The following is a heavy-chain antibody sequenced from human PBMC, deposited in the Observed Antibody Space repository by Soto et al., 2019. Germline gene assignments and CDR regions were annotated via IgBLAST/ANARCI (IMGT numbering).Heavy chain of an antibody. V-gene: IGHV1-46*01. Sequence: ASVKVSCKASGYIFTAYSMHWVRQAPGQGLEWMGVVNPSGGSTNYAQKFQGRITMTRDTSTGTVYMDLSSLTSEDTAVYYCAREENCSDGICYSEYFQRWRQGTLVTVSS. CDR1: GYIFTAYS. CDR3: AREENCSDGICYSEYFQR. D-gene: IGHD2-15*01. J-gene: IGHJ1*01. CDR2: VNPSGGST.